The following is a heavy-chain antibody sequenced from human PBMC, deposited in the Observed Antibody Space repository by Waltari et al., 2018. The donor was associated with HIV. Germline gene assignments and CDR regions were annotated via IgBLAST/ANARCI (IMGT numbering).Heavy chain of an antibody. Sequence: GQLVAAWGAQVQPLHRLTIPCPAPASLFDNSSMPRDRPGPGKGLECVGFLSDDGSREQYADSVRGRFTISRDITKNTLYLQLEGLRGDDTAVYYCVKEGDFRIVGVRYYPFDYWGQGTLVTVSS. CDR2: LSDDGSRE. V-gene: IGHV3-30*18. CDR3: VKEGDFRIVGVRYYPFDY. D-gene: IGHD3-3*01. J-gene: IGHJ4*02. CDR1: ASLFDNSS.